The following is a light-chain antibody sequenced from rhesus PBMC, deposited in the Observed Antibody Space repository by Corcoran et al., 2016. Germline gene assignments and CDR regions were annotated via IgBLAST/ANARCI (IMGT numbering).Light chain of an antibody. J-gene: IGKJ1*01. CDR1: QDIKYY. V-gene: IGKV1-66*01. CDR2: YTS. Sequence: DIQMTQSPSSLSASVGDTVTITCRASQDIKYYLNWYQQKPGKAPKTLIYYTSNLETGVTSRFSGGGSGTDYTLPISGLQPEDFATYYCQQYSNFPWTFGPGTSVEIK. CDR3: QQYSNFPWT.